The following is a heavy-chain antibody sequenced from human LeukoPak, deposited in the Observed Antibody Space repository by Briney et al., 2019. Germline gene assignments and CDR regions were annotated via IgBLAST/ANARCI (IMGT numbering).Heavy chain of an antibody. Sequence: GGSLRLSCAASGFPFSRYSMNWVRQAPGKGLEWVGRIKSKPNGGTTDYAAPVKGRFTISRDDSKNTVYLEMDSLKTEDTAVYYCATGWYVDNWGQGTLVTVSS. J-gene: IGHJ4*02. V-gene: IGHV3-15*01. CDR1: GFPFSRYS. CDR3: ATGWYVDN. D-gene: IGHD6-13*01. CDR2: IKSKPNGGTT.